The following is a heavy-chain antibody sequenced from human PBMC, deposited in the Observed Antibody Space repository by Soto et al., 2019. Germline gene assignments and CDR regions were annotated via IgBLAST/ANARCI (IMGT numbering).Heavy chain of an antibody. D-gene: IGHD1-7*01. V-gene: IGHV4-30-2*01. J-gene: IGHJ1*01. Sequence: QLQLQESGSGLVKPSQTLSLTCAVSGGSISSGGYSWSWIRQPPGKGLEWIGYIYHGGSTYYNPSLNSRVTISVDRSKNQFSLKLSSVTAADTAVYYCARDELNAEYFQHWGQGTLVTVSS. CDR3: ARDELNAEYFQH. CDR1: GGSISSGGYS. CDR2: IYHGGST.